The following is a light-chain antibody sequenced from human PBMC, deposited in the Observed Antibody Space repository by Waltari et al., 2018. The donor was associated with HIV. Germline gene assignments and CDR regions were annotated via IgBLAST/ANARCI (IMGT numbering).Light chain of an antibody. CDR1: SSYVGRYNL. V-gene: IGLV2-23*02. J-gene: IGLJ3*02. CDR2: EVT. Sequence: QSALTQPASVSGSPGQSITISCTGTSSYVGRYNLVSWYQQHPGKAPKLMIYEVTKRPSGVSNRFSGSKSGNTASLTISGLQAEDEGDYHCCSYAGTSILVFGGGTKLTVL. CDR3: CSYAGTSILV.